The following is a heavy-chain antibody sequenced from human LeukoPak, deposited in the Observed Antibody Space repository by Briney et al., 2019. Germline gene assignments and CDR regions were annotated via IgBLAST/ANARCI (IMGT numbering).Heavy chain of an antibody. J-gene: IGHJ4*02. V-gene: IGHV1-2*02. CDR1: GYTFTGYY. CDR2: INPNTGGT. D-gene: IGHD3-22*01. Sequence: ASVKVSCKASGYTFTGYYLHWVRQAPGQGLEWTGWINPNTGGTNYAQKFLGRVTVTRDTSISTAYMELSRLRSDDTAVYYCARVSHYYDSSGWNYWGQGTLVTVSS. CDR3: ARVSHYYDSSGWNY.